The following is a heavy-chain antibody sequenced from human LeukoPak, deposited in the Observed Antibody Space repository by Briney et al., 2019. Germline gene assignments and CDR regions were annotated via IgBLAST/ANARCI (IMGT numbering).Heavy chain of an antibody. Sequence: GGSLRLSCAASGFTFSSYGMHWVRQAPGKGLEWVAVISYDGSNKYYADSVKGRFTISRDNSKNTLYLQMNSLRAEDTAVYYCAKGPLYSSGWTFDYWGQGTLVTVSS. V-gene: IGHV3-30*18. CDR1: GFTFSSYG. D-gene: IGHD6-19*01. CDR2: ISYDGSNK. CDR3: AKGPLYSSGWTFDY. J-gene: IGHJ4*02.